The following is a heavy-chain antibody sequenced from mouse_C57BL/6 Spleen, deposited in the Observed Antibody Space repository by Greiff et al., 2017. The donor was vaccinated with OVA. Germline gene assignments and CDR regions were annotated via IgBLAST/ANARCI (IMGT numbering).Heavy chain of an antibody. CDR3: VRHGYFDY. Sequence: EVQRVESGGGLVQPKGSLKLSCAASGFSFNTYAMNWVRQAPGKGLEWVARIRSKSNNYATYYADSVKVRFTISRDDSESMLNLQMNNLKTEDTAMYYCVRHGYFDYWGQGTTLTVSS. CDR1: GFSFNTYA. V-gene: IGHV10-1*01. J-gene: IGHJ2*01. CDR2: IRSKSNNYAT.